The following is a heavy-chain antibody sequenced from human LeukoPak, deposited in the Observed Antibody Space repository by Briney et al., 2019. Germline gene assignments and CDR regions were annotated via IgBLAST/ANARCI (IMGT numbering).Heavy chain of an antibody. J-gene: IGHJ4*02. V-gene: IGHV1-18*01. CDR2: ISAYNGNT. Sequence: ASVKVSCKASGYTFTSYGISWVRQAPGQGLEWMGWISAYNGNTNYAQKLQGRVTMTTDISTSTAYMELRSLRSDDTAVYYCARAGPYYYDSSGYYPNFDYSGQGTLVTVSS. CDR1: GYTFTSYG. D-gene: IGHD3-22*01. CDR3: ARAGPYYYDSSGYYPNFDY.